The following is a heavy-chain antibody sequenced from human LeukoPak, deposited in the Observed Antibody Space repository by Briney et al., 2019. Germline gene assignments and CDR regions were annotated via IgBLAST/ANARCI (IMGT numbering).Heavy chain of an antibody. CDR1: GFTFSSYT. J-gene: IGHJ4*02. CDR2: INWNGGST. V-gene: IGHV3-20*04. D-gene: IGHD6-19*01. Sequence: GGSLRLSCAASGFTFSSYTMNWVRQAPGKGLEWVSTINWNGGSTGYADSVKGRFTISRDNAKNSLYLQMNSLRAEDTALYYCARVSDISVAAYFDYWGQGTLVTVSS. CDR3: ARVSDISVAAYFDY.